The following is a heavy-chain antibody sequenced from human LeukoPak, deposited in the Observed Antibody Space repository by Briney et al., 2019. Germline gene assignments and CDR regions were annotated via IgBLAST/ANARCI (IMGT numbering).Heavy chain of an antibody. V-gene: IGHV3-53*01. J-gene: IGHJ4*02. Sequence: GGSLRLSCAASGFSVSNNYMTWVRQAPGKGLEWVSVIYSDGTRHYRDSVKGRFTISRDNSKNTLYLQMNSLRVEDTALYYCAKIKSGIDSWGQGTLVTVSS. CDR2: IYSDGTR. CDR1: GFSVSNNY. D-gene: IGHD6-25*01. CDR3: AKIKSGIDS.